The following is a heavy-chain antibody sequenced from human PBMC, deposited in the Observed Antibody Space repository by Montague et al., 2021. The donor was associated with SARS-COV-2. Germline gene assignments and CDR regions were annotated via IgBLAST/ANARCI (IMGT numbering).Heavy chain of an antibody. D-gene: IGHD3-22*01. J-gene: IGHJ4*02. CDR3: ARGHLSVSMIVVVFTSASYYFDY. CDR1: GGSFGDDH. Sequence: SETLSLTCAVYGGSFGDDHWSWIRQPPGKGLEWIGDIKQSGRTNYNPSLKSRVTISVDTSKNQFSLKLTSVTAADTAVYFCARGHLSVSMIVVVFTSASYYFDYWGQGSLVIVSS. V-gene: IGHV4-34*01. CDR2: IKQSGRT.